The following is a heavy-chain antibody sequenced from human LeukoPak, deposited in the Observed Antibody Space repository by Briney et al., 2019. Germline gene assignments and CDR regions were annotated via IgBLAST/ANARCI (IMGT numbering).Heavy chain of an antibody. Sequence: GGSLRLSCAASGFTFSSYAMSWVRQAPGKGLEWVSAISGSGGSTYYADSVKGRFTISRDNSKNTLYLQTNSLRAEDTAVDYCAKVSSSSPGGGAFDYWGQGTLVTVSS. J-gene: IGHJ4*02. CDR2: ISGSGGST. CDR1: GFTFSSYA. D-gene: IGHD6-13*01. CDR3: AKVSSSSPGGGAFDY. V-gene: IGHV3-23*01.